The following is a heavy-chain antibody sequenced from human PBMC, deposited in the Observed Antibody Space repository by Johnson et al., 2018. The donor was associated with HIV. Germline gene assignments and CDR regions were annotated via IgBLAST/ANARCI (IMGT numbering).Heavy chain of an antibody. CDR2: ISSGADT. D-gene: IGHD5-24*01. J-gene: IGHJ3*02. Sequence: VQLVESGGGLVQPGGSLRLSCAASGFTVSSNYMTWVRQAPGKGLEWVSVISSGADTWYAGSVTGRFTISRDNSKNTLYLQMNSLRAEDTAVYYCARGCRDGYTCDAFDIWGQGTLVTVSS. CDR1: GFTVSSNY. CDR3: ARGCRDGYTCDAFDI. V-gene: IGHV3-66*01.